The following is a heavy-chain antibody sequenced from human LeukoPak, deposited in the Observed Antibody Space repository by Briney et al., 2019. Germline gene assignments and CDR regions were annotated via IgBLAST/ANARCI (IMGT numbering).Heavy chain of an antibody. J-gene: IGHJ4*02. Sequence: PSETLSLTCAVYGGSFSGYYWSWIRQPPGKGLEWIGEINHSGSTNYNPSLKSRVTISVDTSKNQFSLKLSSVTAADTAVYYCARGAYYYDSSGYYKKYYFDYWGQGTLVTVSS. D-gene: IGHD3-22*01. CDR3: ARGAYYYDSSGYYKKYYFDY. V-gene: IGHV4-34*01. CDR1: GGSFSGYY. CDR2: INHSGST.